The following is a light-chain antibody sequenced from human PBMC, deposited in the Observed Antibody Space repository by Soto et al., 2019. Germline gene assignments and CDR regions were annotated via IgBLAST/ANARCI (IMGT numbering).Light chain of an antibody. Sequence: IVFTQSPVILSLSPGERATLSCRANDILSSGFLAWYQQRRGQAPRLLIYGASTRATGIPDRFSGGGSETDFILTISRVEPEDFAMYYCQHYENSPITFGPGTRLEIK. J-gene: IGKJ5*01. CDR2: GAS. CDR3: QHYENSPIT. CDR1: DILSSGF. V-gene: IGKV3-20*01.